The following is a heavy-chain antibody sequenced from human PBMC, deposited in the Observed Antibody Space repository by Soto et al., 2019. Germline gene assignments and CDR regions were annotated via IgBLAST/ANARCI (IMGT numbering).Heavy chain of an antibody. Sequence: QVHLVQSGAEVKKPGASVKVSCKGSGYAFTTYGITWVRQAPGQGLEWMGWISAHNGNTNYAQKLQGRVTVTRDTATSTAYTELRSVRYDDTAVNYCARGRYGDYWGQGALVTVSS. V-gene: IGHV1-18*01. CDR1: GYAFTTYG. J-gene: IGHJ4*02. CDR2: ISAHNGNT. CDR3: ARGRYGDY. D-gene: IGHD1-1*01.